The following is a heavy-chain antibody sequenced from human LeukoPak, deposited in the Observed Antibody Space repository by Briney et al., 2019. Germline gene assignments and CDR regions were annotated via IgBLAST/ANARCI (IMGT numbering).Heavy chain of an antibody. J-gene: IGHJ4*02. CDR2: ISGSGGST. D-gene: IGHD3-3*01. CDR1: GFTFSSYA. CDR3: AKSFDFWSGYLDY. Sequence: GGSLRLSCAASGFTFSSYAMSWVRQAPGKGLEWISAISGSGGSTYYADSVKGRFTISRDNSKNTLYLQMNSLRAEDTAVYYCAKSFDFWSGYLDYWGQGTLVTVSS. V-gene: IGHV3-23*01.